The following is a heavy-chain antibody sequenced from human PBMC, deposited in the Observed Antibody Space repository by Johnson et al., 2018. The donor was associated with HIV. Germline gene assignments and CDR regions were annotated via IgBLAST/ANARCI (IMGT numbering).Heavy chain of an antibody. J-gene: IGHJ3*02. V-gene: IGHV3-64*01. CDR2: FSIDGDST. CDR3: ARKGGYGQAFDI. D-gene: IGHD5-18*01. Sequence: VQLMESGGGLVQPGGSLRLSCAASGFTFSRFAMHWVRQAPGKGLEYVSGFSIDGDSTYYAKSVKGRFTISRDNSKNTLYLQMGGLRTEDMAVYYCARKGGYGQAFDIWGQGTLVTVSS. CDR1: GFTFSRFA.